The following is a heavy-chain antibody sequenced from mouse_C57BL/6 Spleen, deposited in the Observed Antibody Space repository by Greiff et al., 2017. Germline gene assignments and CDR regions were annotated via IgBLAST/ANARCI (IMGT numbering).Heavy chain of an antibody. CDR3: ARHADYYGSSYNWYFDV. V-gene: IGHV5-6*01. Sequence: EVKLVESGGDLVKPGGSLKLSCAASGFTFSSYGMSWVRQTPDKRLEWVATISSGGSYTYYPDSVKGRFTLSRDNATNTLYLQMSSLKSEDTAMYYCARHADYYGSSYNWYFDVWGTGTTVTVS. CDR2: ISSGGSYT. D-gene: IGHD1-1*01. J-gene: IGHJ1*03. CDR1: GFTFSSYG.